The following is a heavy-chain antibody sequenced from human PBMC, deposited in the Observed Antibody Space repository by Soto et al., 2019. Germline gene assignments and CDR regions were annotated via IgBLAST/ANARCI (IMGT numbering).Heavy chain of an antibody. CDR1: GFTFSSYA. CDR3: ARDAPRPALRFLPLRFLEWLTDGWFDP. Sequence: GGSLRLSCAASGFTFSSYAMHWVRQAPGKGLEWVAVISYDGSNKYYADSVKGRFTISRDNSKNTLYLQMNSLRAEDTAVYYCARDAPRPALRFLPLRFLEWLTDGWFDPWGQGTLVTVSS. CDR2: ISYDGSNK. D-gene: IGHD3-3*01. J-gene: IGHJ5*02. V-gene: IGHV3-30-3*01.